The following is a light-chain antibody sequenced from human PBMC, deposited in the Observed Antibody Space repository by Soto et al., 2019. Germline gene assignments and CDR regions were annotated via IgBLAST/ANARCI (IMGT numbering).Light chain of an antibody. J-gene: IGKJ2*01. V-gene: IGKV3-20*01. CDR2: GAS. CDR3: QQYAGSPRT. Sequence: EIVFTHSPATLSFSPVERATLSCRATESISSSYLAWYQQKPGQAPRLLIYGASSRATGIPDRFSGSGSDRDFTLTISRLEPQDFAVYYCQQYAGSPRTFGQGTKVDIK. CDR1: ESISSSY.